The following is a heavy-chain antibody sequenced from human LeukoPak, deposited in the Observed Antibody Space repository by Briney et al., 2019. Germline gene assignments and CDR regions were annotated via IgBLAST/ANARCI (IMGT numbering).Heavy chain of an antibody. V-gene: IGHV3-9*01. CDR1: GFTFDDYT. CDR3: ARGAGYNYPYYFDY. D-gene: IGHD5-24*01. J-gene: IGHJ4*02. Sequence: GGSLRLSCAASGFTFDDYTMHWVRQSPGKGLEWVSGISWNSGSTGYADSVRGRFTISRDNSKNTLYLQMNSLRAEDTAVYYCARGAGYNYPYYFDYWGQGTLVTVSS. CDR2: ISWNSGST.